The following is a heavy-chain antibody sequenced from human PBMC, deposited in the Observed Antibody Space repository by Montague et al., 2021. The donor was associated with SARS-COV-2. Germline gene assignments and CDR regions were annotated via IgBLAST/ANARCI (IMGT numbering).Heavy chain of an antibody. J-gene: IGHJ5*02. V-gene: IGHV4-4*07. CDR1: GGSITSYY. CDR2: IYTSGST. Sequence: SETLSLTCTVSGGSITSYYRSWIRQPAGKGLECIGLIYTSGSTNYNPSLKSRVTMSVDTSRKQFSLKLGSVTAADTAMYYCARARVVVPTTRNWFDPWGQGTLVTVSS. D-gene: IGHD2-2*01. CDR3: ARARVVVPTTRNWFDP.